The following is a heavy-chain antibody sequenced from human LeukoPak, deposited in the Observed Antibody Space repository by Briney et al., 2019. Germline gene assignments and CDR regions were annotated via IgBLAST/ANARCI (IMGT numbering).Heavy chain of an antibody. V-gene: IGHV3-23*01. CDR2: ISGSGGST. CDR3: AKYYNWNYGIMDV. D-gene: IGHD1-7*01. Sequence: GGSLRLSCAASGFTFSSYGMHWVRQAPGKGLEWVSAISGSGGSTYYADSVKGRFTISRDNSKNTLYLQMNSLRAEDTAVYYCAKYYNWNYGIMDVWGKGTTVTVSS. CDR1: GFTFSSYG. J-gene: IGHJ6*03.